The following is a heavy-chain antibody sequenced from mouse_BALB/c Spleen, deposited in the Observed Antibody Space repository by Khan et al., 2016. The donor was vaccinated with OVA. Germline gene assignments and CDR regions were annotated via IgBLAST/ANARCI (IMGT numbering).Heavy chain of an antibody. CDR2: IIYTGYT. V-gene: IGHV3-8*02. CDR1: GDSITTGY. CDR3: ASSTYRYAFDY. J-gene: IGHJ3*01. D-gene: IGHD2-14*01. Sequence: EVKLEESGPSLVKPSQTLSLTCSVTGDSITTGYWNWIRKFPGNKLEYMGYIIYTGYTYYNPSLKSRISITRHTSNNQYYLQLNSVTDEDTATYYCASSTYRYAFDYWGQGTLVTVSA.